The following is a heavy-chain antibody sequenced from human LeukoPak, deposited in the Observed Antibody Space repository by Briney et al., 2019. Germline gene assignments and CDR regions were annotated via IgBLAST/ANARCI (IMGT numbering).Heavy chain of an antibody. CDR2: ISAYNGNT. D-gene: IGHD2-2*01. CDR1: GYTFTSYG. V-gene: IGHV1-18*01. CDR3: ARDGDIVVVPAAGGWFDP. Sequence: GASVKVSCKASGYTFTSYGISWVREAPGQGLEWMGWISAYNGNTNNAQKLQGRVTMTTDTSTSTAYMELRSLRSDDTAVYYCARDGDIVVVPAAGGWFDPWGQGTLVTVSS. J-gene: IGHJ5*02.